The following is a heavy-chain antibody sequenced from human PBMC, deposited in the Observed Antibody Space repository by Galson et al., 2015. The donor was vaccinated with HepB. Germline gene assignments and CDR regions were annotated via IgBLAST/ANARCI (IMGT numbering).Heavy chain of an antibody. J-gene: IGHJ4*02. V-gene: IGHV3-48*04. D-gene: IGHD1-1*01. CDR3: ARDVTILETWGWYFDY. Sequence: SLRLSCAASGFTFSHYGTNWVRQAPGKGLEWISYISSSTRTKYSADSVEGRFTISRDNAKNSLYLQLNGLRAEDTAVYYCARDVTILETWGWYFDYWGQGTLVTVSS. CDR1: GFTFSHYG. CDR2: ISSSTRTK.